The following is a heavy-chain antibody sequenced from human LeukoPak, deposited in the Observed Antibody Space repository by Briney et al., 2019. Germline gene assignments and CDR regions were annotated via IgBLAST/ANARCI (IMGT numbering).Heavy chain of an antibody. CDR3: ARDYGEYYYDSSGYYGGFDY. CDR2: IFPSGGEI. J-gene: IGHJ4*02. V-gene: IGHV3-21*01. D-gene: IGHD3-22*01. CDR1: GFTFSTFA. Sequence: GGSLRLSCAASGFTFSTFAMIWVRQPPGKGLEWVSSIFPSGGEIHYADSVRGRFTISRDNAKNSLYLQMNSLRAEDTAVYYCARDYGEYYYDSSGYYGGFDYWGQGTLVTVSS.